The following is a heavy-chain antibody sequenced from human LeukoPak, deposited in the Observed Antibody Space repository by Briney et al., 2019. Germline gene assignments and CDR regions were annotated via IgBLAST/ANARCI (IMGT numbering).Heavy chain of an antibody. Sequence: KSSGTLSLTCTVSGGSISSYYWSWIRQPPGKGLEWIGYIYYSGSTNYNPSLKSRVTISVDTSKNQFSLKLSSVTAADTAVYYCASSGSYNAPFDYWGQGTLVTVSS. D-gene: IGHD1-26*01. V-gene: IGHV4-59*12. CDR2: IYYSGST. J-gene: IGHJ4*02. CDR1: GGSISSYY. CDR3: ASSGSYNAPFDY.